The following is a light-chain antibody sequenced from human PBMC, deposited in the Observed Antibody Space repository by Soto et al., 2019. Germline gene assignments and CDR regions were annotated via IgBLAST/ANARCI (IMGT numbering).Light chain of an antibody. CDR2: DAS. V-gene: IGKV1-5*01. CDR3: QQYNNYPWT. CDR1: QSLGTW. Sequence: DIQMTQSPSTLSASVGDRVTITCRASQSLGTWLAWYQQKPGKAPKLLIYDASTLGSGVPSTFSGSGSGTHFTLTISSXQPDDSATYYCQQYNNYPWTFGQGTKVDIK. J-gene: IGKJ1*01.